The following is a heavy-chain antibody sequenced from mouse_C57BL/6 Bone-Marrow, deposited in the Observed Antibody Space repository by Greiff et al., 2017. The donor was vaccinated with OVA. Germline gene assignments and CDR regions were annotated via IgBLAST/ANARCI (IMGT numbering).Heavy chain of an antibody. CDR3: ARQGSGDWYFDV. CDR2: INPGSGGT. D-gene: IGHD4-1*01. CDR1: GYAFTNYL. J-gene: IGHJ1*03. V-gene: IGHV1-54*01. Sequence: VQLQQSGAELVRPGTSVKVSCKASGYAFTNYLIEWVKQRPGQGLEWIGVINPGSGGTNYNEKFKGKATLTADKSSSTAYMQLSSLTSEDSAVYCCARQGSGDWYFDVWGTGTTVTVSS.